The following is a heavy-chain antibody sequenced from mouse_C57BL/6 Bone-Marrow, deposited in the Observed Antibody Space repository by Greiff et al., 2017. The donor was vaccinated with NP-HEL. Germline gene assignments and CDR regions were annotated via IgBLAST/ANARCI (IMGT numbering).Heavy chain of an antibody. CDR1: GYTFTSYW. D-gene: IGHD1-1*01. CDR2: IDPSDSET. J-gene: IGHJ1*03. CDR3: AREGILLRYWYFDV. Sequence: VQLQQPGAELVRPGSSVKLSCKASGYTFTSYWMHWVKQRPIQGLEWIGNIDPSDSETHYNQTFKDKATLTVAKSSSTAYMQLSSLTSEDSAVYYCAREGILLRYWYFDVWGTGTTVTVSS. V-gene: IGHV1-52*01.